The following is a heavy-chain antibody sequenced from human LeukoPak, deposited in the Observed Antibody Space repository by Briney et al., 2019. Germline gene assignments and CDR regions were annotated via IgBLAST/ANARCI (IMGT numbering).Heavy chain of an antibody. J-gene: IGHJ4*02. Sequence: SETLPLTCTVSGGSISSYFWSWIRQPPGKGLEWIGHIYYSGSTNYNPSLKSRVTVSVDTSKNQFSLKLSSVTAADTAVYYCARVYRDDFWSGYSTHFDYWGQGTLVTVSS. V-gene: IGHV4-59*01. D-gene: IGHD3-3*01. CDR3: ARVYRDDFWSGYSTHFDY. CDR2: IYYSGST. CDR1: GGSISSYF.